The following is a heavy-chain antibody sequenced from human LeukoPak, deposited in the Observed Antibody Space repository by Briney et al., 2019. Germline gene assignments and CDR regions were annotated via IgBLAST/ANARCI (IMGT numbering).Heavy chain of an antibody. CDR2: INHSGST. J-gene: IGHJ4*02. V-gene: IGHV4-34*01. D-gene: IGHD2-15*01. Sequence: SETLSLTCAVHGGSFSGYYWSWIRQPPGKGLEWIGEINHSGSTNYNPSLKSRVTISVDTSKNQFSLKLSSVTAADTAVYYCARGPGWDYWGQGTLVTVSS. CDR1: GGSFSGYY. CDR3: ARGPGWDY.